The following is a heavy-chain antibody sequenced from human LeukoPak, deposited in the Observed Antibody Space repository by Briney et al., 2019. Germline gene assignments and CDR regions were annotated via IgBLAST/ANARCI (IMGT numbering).Heavy chain of an antibody. CDR3: ANMFTGGDYWEAFDI. J-gene: IGHJ3*02. D-gene: IGHD4-17*01. CDR1: GFTFSDYY. CDR2: ISSSGSTI. V-gene: IGHV3-11*01. Sequence: TGGSLRLSCAASGFTFSDYYMSWIRQAPGKGLEWVSYISSSGSTIYYADSVKGRFTISRDNAKNSLYLQMNSLRAEDTAVYYCANMFTGGDYWEAFDIWGQGTMVTVSS.